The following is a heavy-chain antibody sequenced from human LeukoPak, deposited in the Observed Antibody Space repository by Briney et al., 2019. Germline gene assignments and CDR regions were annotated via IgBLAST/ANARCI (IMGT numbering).Heavy chain of an antibody. CDR3: ARDNPDSDYYDSSGYKGADY. Sequence: ASVKVSCKASGYTFTSYGISWVRQAPGQRLEWMGWISAYNGNTNYAQKLQGRVTMTTDTSTSTAYMELRSLRSDDTAVYYCARDNPDSDYYDSSGYKGADYWGQGTLVTVSS. CDR2: ISAYNGNT. CDR1: GYTFTSYG. V-gene: IGHV1-18*01. J-gene: IGHJ4*02. D-gene: IGHD3-22*01.